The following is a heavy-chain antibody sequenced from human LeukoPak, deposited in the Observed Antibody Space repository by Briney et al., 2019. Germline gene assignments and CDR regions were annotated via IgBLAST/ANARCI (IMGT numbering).Heavy chain of an antibody. CDR2: FSYSGNTY. Sequence: SETLSLTCTVSGGSISSTSYYWGWIRQPPGKGLEWIGSFSYSGNTYYYSPSLKTRVTVSVDTSKNQFALKLSSVTAADTAVYYCARLSIPPLNWSDPWGQGTLVTVSS. CDR3: ARLSIPPLNWSDP. CDR1: GGSISSTSYY. J-gene: IGHJ5*02. D-gene: IGHD4-11*01. V-gene: IGHV4-39*01.